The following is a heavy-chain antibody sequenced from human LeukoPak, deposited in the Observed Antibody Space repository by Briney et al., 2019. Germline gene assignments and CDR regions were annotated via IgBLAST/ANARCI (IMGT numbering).Heavy chain of an antibody. Sequence: GGSLRLSCAASGFTFSSYEMNWVRQAPGKGLEWVSYISSSGSTIYYADSVKGRFTISRDNAKNSLYLQMNSLKTEDTAVYYCARGPTVTFNYHYGMDVWGQGTTVTVSS. V-gene: IGHV3-48*03. J-gene: IGHJ6*02. CDR3: ARGPTVTFNYHYGMDV. CDR2: ISSSGSTI. D-gene: IGHD4-17*01. CDR1: GFTFSSYE.